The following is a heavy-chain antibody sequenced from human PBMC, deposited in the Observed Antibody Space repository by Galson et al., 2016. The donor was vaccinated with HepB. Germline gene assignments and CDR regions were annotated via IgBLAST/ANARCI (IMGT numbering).Heavy chain of an antibody. CDR1: GFTFRSYW. Sequence: SLRLSCAASGFTFRSYWMHWVRQAPGKGLVWVSRINSDGSSTSYADSVKGRFTISRDNAKNTLYLQMNSLTAVDTAVYYCGAFRGDSSGYGEYWSQGTLGTVAS. D-gene: IGHD5-18*01. CDR2: INSDGSST. V-gene: IGHV3-74*01. J-gene: IGHJ4*02. CDR3: GAFRGDSSGYGEY.